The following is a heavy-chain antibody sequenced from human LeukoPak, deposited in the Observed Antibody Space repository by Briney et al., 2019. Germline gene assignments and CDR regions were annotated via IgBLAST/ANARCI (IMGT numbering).Heavy chain of an antibody. J-gene: IGHJ6*02. CDR1: GFTFSSYA. Sequence: PGRSLRLSCAASGFTFSSYATHWVRQAPGKGLEWVAVISDDGSNKDYADSVKGRFTISRDNSKNTLYLQMNSLRAEDTAVYYCARPDYYGSGSYLSGMDVWGQGTTVTVSS. V-gene: IGHV3-30*04. D-gene: IGHD3-10*01. CDR2: ISDDGSNK. CDR3: ARPDYYGSGSYLSGMDV.